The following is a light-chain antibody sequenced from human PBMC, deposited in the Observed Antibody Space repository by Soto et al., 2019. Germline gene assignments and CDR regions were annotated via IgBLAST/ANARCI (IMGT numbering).Light chain of an antibody. CDR1: PIVDSY. CDR2: GAS. Sequence: EIVLTHSPASLSLSPGERATLSCRASPIVDSYLVWSQQKPGQSPTLLIFGASNRATGIPARFSGSGSGTDFTLTINSLEPDDFAVYYCQQRDSWPITFGQGTRLEIK. CDR3: QQRDSWPIT. V-gene: IGKV3-11*01. J-gene: IGKJ5*01.